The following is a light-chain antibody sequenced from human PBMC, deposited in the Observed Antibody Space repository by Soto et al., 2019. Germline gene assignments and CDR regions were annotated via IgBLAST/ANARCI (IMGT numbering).Light chain of an antibody. CDR3: SSYTSSSTPHVV. V-gene: IGLV2-14*01. Sequence: QSALTQPAYVSGSPGQSITISCTGTSSDVGGYNYVSWYQQHPGKAPKLMIYDVSNRPSGVSNCFSGSKSGNTASLTISGLQAEDEADYYCSSYTSSSTPHVVFGGGTKLTVL. CDR2: DVS. J-gene: IGLJ2*01. CDR1: SSDVGGYNY.